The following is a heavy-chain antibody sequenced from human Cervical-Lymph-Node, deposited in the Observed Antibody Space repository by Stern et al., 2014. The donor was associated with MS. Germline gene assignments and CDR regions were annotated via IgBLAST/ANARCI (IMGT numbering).Heavy chain of an antibody. J-gene: IGHJ4*02. CDR2: INPTAVRT. D-gene: IGHD6-19*01. CDR3: TRGEYIPVTDTTPDFDY. CDR1: GYTFTNYY. Sequence: QVQLVQSGAEVKKPGASVKVSCKASGYTFTNYYMHWVRQAPGQGLEWMGIINPTAVRTTYAQKFQGRVTMTWDTSTSTVYMEMSSLRSEDTAVYYCTRGEYIPVTDTTPDFDYWGQGTLVTVSS. V-gene: IGHV1-46*03.